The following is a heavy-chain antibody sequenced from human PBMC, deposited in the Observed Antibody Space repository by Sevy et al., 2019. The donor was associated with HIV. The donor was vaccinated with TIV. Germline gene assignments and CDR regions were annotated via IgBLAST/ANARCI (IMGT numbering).Heavy chain of an antibody. D-gene: IGHD2-21*02. Sequence: GGSLRLSCAASGFSFSNYGMHCVRQAPGKGLEWVAVIWYAGNNEQYSDSVKGRFTISRDNSKNTLYLQMNSLRDDDTAVYYCVRDPTWVVTGFDYWGQGTLVSVSS. V-gene: IGHV3-33*01. CDR3: VRDPTWVVTGFDY. CDR1: GFSFSNYG. J-gene: IGHJ4*02. CDR2: IWYAGNNE.